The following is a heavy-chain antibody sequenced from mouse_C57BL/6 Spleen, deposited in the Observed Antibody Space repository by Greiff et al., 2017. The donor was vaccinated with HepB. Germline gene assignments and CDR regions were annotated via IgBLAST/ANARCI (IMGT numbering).Heavy chain of an antibody. CDR2: INPGSGGT. J-gene: IGHJ4*01. Sequence: QVQLQQSGAELVRPGTSVKVSCKASGYAFTNYLIEWVKQRPGQGLEWIGVINPGSGGTNYNEKFKGKATLTADKSSSTAYMQLSSLTSEDSAVYFCARSIYYDYAGDYYAMDYWGQGTSVTVSS. CDR3: ARSIYYDYAGDYYAMDY. D-gene: IGHD2-4*01. V-gene: IGHV1-54*01. CDR1: GYAFTNYL.